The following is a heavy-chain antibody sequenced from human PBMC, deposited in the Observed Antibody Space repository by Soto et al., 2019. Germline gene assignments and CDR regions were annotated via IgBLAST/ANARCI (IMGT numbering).Heavy chain of an antibody. CDR3: ARYSSSSMGLWFDP. Sequence: ASLKASYKASGYTFTSYGISWVRQAPGQGLEWMGWISAYNGNTNYAQKLQGRVTMTTDTSTSTAYMELRSLRSDDTAVYYCARYSSSSMGLWFDPWGQGALVTSPQ. CDR2: ISAYNGNT. D-gene: IGHD6-6*01. CDR1: GYTFTSYG. V-gene: IGHV1-18*01. J-gene: IGHJ5*02.